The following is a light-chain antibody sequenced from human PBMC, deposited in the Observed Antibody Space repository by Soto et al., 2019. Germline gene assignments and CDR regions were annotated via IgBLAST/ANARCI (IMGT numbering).Light chain of an antibody. CDR1: SGHSSYA. Sequence: QSVLTQSPSASASLGASVKLTCTLSSGHSSYAIAWHQQQPEKGPRYLMNLNSDGSHSKGDGIPDRFSGSSSGAERYLTISSLHSEDEEDYYCQTWATGIPVFGGGTKLTVL. V-gene: IGLV4-69*01. CDR2: LNSDGSH. J-gene: IGLJ2*01. CDR3: QTWATGIPV.